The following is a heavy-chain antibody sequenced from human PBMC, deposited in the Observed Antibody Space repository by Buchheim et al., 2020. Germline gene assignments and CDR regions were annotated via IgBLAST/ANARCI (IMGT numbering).Heavy chain of an antibody. V-gene: IGHV3-33*01. CDR3: ARDHDFWRGFYHYYYGMDV. CDR2: IWNDGSNH. CDR1: GFSFSNYG. Sequence: QVQLVESGVGVVQPGRSLRLSCVASGFSFSNYGMYWVRQAPGKGLEWVAVIWNDGSNHYYAESVKGRFTVSRDNSKNNLYLQMNSLTVEDTGVYFCARDHDFWRGFYHYYYGMDVWGQGTT. D-gene: IGHD3-3*01. J-gene: IGHJ6*02.